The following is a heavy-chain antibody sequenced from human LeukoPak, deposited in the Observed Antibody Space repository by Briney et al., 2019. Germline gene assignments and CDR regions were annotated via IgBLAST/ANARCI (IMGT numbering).Heavy chain of an antibody. CDR3: ARGYSSSDLDY. CDR1: GFTFSSYS. D-gene: IGHD6-13*01. Sequence: GGSLRLSCAASGFTFSSYSMNWVRQAPGKGLEWVSYISTTSGTIYYADSVKGRFTISRDNAENSLYLQMNSLGDEDTAVYYCARGYSSSDLDYWGQGTLVTVSS. V-gene: IGHV3-48*02. CDR2: ISTTSGTI. J-gene: IGHJ4*02.